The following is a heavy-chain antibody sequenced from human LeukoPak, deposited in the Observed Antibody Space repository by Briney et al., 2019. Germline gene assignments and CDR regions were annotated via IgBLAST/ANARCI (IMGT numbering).Heavy chain of an antibody. V-gene: IGHV3-30*18. Sequence: GGSLRLSCAASGFTFSRYGMRWVRQAPGKGLQWVTFISYDGSNKYYADSVKGRFTISRDNSKNTLYLQMNSLRAEDTAVYYCAKGSEALVTTMGEHYWGQGTLVTVSS. J-gene: IGHJ4*02. CDR2: ISYDGSNK. CDR1: GFTFSRYG. CDR3: AKGSEALVTTMGEHY. D-gene: IGHD2-21*02.